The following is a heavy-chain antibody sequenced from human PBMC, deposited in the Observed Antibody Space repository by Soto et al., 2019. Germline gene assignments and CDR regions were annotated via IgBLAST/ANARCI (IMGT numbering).Heavy chain of an antibody. CDR2: ISGSGGST. CDR3: AKYVGFGEFNAFDI. V-gene: IGHV3-23*01. D-gene: IGHD3-10*01. CDR1: GFTFSSYA. Sequence: GSLRLSCAASGFTFSSYAMSWVRQAPGKGLEWGSAISGSGGSTYYADSVKGRFTISRDNAKNTLYLQMNSLRAEDTALYYCAKYVGFGEFNAFDIWGQGTMVTVSS. J-gene: IGHJ3*02.